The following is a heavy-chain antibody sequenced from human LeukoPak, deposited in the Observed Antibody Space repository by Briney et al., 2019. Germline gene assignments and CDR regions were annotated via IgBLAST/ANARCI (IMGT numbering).Heavy chain of an antibody. CDR1: GGPISSGGYS. D-gene: IGHD2-2*01. J-gene: IGHJ6*04. CDR3: ARVGCSSTSCYYGMDV. Sequence: SQTLSLTCAVSGGPISSGGYSWSWIRQPPGKGLEWIGYIYHSGSTYYNPSLKSRVTISVDRSKNQFSLKLSSVTAADTAVYYCARVGCSSTSCYYGMDVWGKGTTVTVSS. V-gene: IGHV4-30-2*01. CDR2: IYHSGST.